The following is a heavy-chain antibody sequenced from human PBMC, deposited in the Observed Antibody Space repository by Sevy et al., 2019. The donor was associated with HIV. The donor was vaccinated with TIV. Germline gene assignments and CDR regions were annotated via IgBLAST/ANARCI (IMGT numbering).Heavy chain of an antibody. J-gene: IGHJ3*02. CDR2: IRFDGTTK. CDR3: AKGLGMVQGALLSDDT. CDR1: GFTFSRYG. V-gene: IGHV3-30*02. Sequence: GGSLRLSCAASGFTFSRYGMHWVRQAPGRGLEWVSFIRFDGTTKYYGDSVKGRFTISRDNSKNTLYLQMNSLRVEETAVYYCAKGLGMVQGALLSDDTWGQGTMVTVSS. D-gene: IGHD3-10*01.